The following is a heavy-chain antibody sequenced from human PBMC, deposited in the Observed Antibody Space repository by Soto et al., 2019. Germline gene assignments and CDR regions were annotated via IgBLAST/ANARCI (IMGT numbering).Heavy chain of an antibody. CDR1: GFTFSSYS. J-gene: IGHJ6*02. CDR2: ISSSSSYI. Sequence: GGSLRLSCAASGFTFSSYSMNWVRLAPGQGLEWVSSISSSSSYIYYADSLKGRFTVSRDNAKSSLYLHMIRLGPQGPAVYYCARGCDSSCSCLYGMGVWFQGTTVTVSS. D-gene: IGHD3-22*01. V-gene: IGHV3-21*01. CDR3: ARGCDSSCSCLYGMGV.